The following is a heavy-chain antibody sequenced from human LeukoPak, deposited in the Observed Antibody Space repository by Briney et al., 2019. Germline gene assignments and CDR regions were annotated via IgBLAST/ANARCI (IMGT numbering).Heavy chain of an antibody. D-gene: IGHD6-19*01. V-gene: IGHV1-69*06. CDR3: ARDKIVGQWLGYDAFDI. Sequence: GASVKVSCKASGGTFSSYAISWVRQAPGQGLEWMGGIIPIFGTANYAQKFQGRVTITADMSTSTVYMELSSLRSEDTAVYYCARDKIVGQWLGYDAFDIWGQGTMVTVSS. CDR1: GGTFSSYA. CDR2: IIPIFGTA. J-gene: IGHJ3*02.